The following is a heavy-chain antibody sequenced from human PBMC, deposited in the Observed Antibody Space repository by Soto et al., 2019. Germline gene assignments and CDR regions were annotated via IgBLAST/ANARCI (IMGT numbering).Heavy chain of an antibody. CDR1: GGSFSGYY. V-gene: IGHV4-34*01. J-gene: IGHJ5*02. Sequence: PSETLSLTCAVYGGSFSGYYWSWIRQPPGKGLEWIGEINHSGSTNYNPSLKSRVTISVDTSKNQFSLKLSSVTAADTGVYYCALVSSSRHLFQVSWCPRTQVTV. CDR2: INHSGST. CDR3: ALVSSSRHLFQVS. D-gene: IGHD6-13*01.